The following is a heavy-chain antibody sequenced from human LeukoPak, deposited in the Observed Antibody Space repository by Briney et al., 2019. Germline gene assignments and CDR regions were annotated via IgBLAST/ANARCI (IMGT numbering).Heavy chain of an antibody. V-gene: IGHV1-24*01. Sequence: ASVKVSCKVSGYTFTELSMHWVRQAPGKGLEWMGGFDPEDGETIYAQKFQGRVTMTEDTSTDTAYMELSSLRAEDTAVYYCAKEGIRFLEWHFDYWGQGTLVTVSS. J-gene: IGHJ4*02. CDR3: AKEGIRFLEWHFDY. D-gene: IGHD3-3*01. CDR2: FDPEDGET. CDR1: GYTFTELS.